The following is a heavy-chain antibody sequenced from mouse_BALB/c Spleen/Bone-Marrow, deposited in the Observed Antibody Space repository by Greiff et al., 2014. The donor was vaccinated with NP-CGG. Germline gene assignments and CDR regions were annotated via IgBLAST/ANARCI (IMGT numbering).Heavy chain of an antibody. V-gene: IGHV1S56*01. D-gene: IGHD2-4*01. CDR3: ARDDYAY. J-gene: IGHJ3*01. CDR1: GYTFTSYY. Sequence: VQLQQSGPELVKPGASVRISCKASGYTFTSYYIHWVKQRPGQGLEWIGWIYPGNVNTKHNEKFKGKATLTADKSSSTAYMQLSSLTSEDSAVYFCARDDYAYWGQGTLVTVSA. CDR2: IYPGNVNT.